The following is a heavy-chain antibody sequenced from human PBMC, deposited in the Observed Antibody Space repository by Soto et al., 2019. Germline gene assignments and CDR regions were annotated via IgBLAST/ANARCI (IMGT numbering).Heavy chain of an antibody. D-gene: IGHD4-17*01. CDR3: VRADYGDGRYYYYYGRDV. V-gene: IGHV3-48*02. Sequence: EVQLVESGGGLVQPGGSLRLSCAASGFTFSSYSMNWIRQAPGKGLEWVSYISSSSSTIYYADSVKGRFTISRDNAKNSLYLQKNSLGDEDTAVYYCVRADYGDGRYYYYYGRDVWGQGTTVTVSS. J-gene: IGHJ6*02. CDR2: ISSSSSTI. CDR1: GFTFSSYS.